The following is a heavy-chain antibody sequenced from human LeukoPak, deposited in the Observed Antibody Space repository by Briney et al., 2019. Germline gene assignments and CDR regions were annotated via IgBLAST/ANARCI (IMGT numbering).Heavy chain of an antibody. CDR3: ARHDNDDDFDY. CDR2: INMYTANP. V-gene: IGHV7-4-1*02. CDR1: GYTLTRYA. Sequence: ASVKVSCKASGYTLTRYAINWLRQAPGLGLEWMGWINMYTANPAYAQGFTERFVFSLDTSVTTAYLQISNLKTEDTAVYYCARHDNDDDFDYWGQGTLVTVSS. J-gene: IGHJ4*02. D-gene: IGHD3-16*01.